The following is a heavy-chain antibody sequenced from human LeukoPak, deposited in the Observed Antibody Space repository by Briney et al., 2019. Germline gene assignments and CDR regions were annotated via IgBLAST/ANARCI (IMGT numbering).Heavy chain of an antibody. D-gene: IGHD4-17*01. CDR3: ARHTPLYFSVTTIGWFDP. CDR1: GGSFSGYY. CDR2: INHSGST. V-gene: IGHV4-34*01. Sequence: SETLSLTCAVYGGSFSGYYWSWIRQPPGKGLEWVGEINHSGSTNYNPSLKSRVTISVDTSKNQFSLKLSSVTAADTAVYYCARHTPLYFSVTTIGWFDPWGQGTLVTVSS. J-gene: IGHJ5*02.